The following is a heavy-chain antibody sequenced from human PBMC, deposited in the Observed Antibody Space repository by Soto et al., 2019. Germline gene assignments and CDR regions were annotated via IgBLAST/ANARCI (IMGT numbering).Heavy chain of an antibody. J-gene: IGHJ4*02. CDR1: GFTFSSYG. CDR2: ISYDGSNK. D-gene: IGHD1-26*01. Sequence: QVQLVESGGGVVQPGRSLRLSCAASGFTFSSYGMHWVRQAPGKGLEWVAVISYDGSNKYYADSVKGRFTISRDNSKNTLYLQMNSLRAEDTAVYYCAKAFLVPHEIVGATDFDYWGQGTLVTVSS. CDR3: AKAFLVPHEIVGATDFDY. V-gene: IGHV3-30*18.